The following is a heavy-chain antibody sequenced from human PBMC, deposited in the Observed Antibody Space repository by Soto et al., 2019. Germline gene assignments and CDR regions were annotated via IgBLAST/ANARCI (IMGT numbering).Heavy chain of an antibody. D-gene: IGHD6-6*01. CDR1: GYTLTELS. CDR2: FDPEDGET. J-gene: IGHJ3*02. V-gene: IGHV1-24*01. CDR3: ATPYSSSPLLRAYDI. Sequence: ASVKVSCKVSGYTLTELSMHWVRQAPGKGLEWMGGFDPEDGETIYAQKFQGRVTMTEDTSTDTAYMELSSLRSEDTAVYYCATPYSSSPLLRAYDIWGQGTMVTVSS.